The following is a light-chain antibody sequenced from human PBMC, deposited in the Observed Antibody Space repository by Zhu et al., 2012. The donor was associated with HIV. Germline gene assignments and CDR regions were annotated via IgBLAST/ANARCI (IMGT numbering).Light chain of an antibody. CDR3: QQYFRSPMT. Sequence: EIVLTQSPGTLSLSPGERATLSCRASDNIGNRYLAWYQQKPGQALRLLIYGPSNRATGIPERFSGSGSGTDFTLTISRLESEDFAVYYCQQYFRSPMTFGPRDQAGNQT. CDR2: GPS. V-gene: IGKV3-20*01. J-gene: IGKJ1*01. CDR1: DNIGNRY.